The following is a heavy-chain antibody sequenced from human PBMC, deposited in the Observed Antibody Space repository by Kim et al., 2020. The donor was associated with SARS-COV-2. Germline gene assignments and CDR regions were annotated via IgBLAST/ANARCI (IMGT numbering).Heavy chain of an antibody. Sequence: SVKVSCKASGGTFSSYAISWVRQAPGQGLEWMGGIIPIFGTANYAQKFQGRVTITADESTSTAYMELSSLRSEDTAVYYCARVLQQWRRGPDAFDIWGQGTMVTVSS. D-gene: IGHD6-19*01. CDR3: ARVLQQWRRGPDAFDI. CDR1: GGTFSSYA. J-gene: IGHJ3*02. V-gene: IGHV1-69*13. CDR2: IIPIFGTA.